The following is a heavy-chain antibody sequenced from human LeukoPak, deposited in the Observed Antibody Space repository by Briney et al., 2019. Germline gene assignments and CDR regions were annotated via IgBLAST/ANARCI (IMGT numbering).Heavy chain of an antibody. Sequence: PGRALRLSCVGSGFTISNYWMHWVRQAPGTGLVWGSRIHPDGSITTYADSVKGRFTISRDNAKNTLYLQMNSLTAEDTAVSPCAPLQTYSPYNWFDPWGQGTLVTVSS. V-gene: IGHV3-74*03. J-gene: IGHJ5*02. D-gene: IGHD5-12*01. CDR3: APLQTYSPYNWFDP. CDR1: GFTISNYW. CDR2: IHPDGSIT.